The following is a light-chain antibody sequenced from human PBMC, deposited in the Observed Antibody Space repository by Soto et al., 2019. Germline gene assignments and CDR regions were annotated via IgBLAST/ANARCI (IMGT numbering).Light chain of an antibody. CDR2: AAS. J-gene: IGKJ2*03. CDR3: QQGSSTPQS. CDR1: QSISSY. Sequence: DIQMTQSPSSLSASVGDRVTITCRASQSISSYLNWYQQKPGKAPKLLIYAASSLQSGVPSRFSGSGSGTDFTLTISSLQPEDFAIYYCQQGSSTPQSFGHGTKVDIK. V-gene: IGKV1-39*01.